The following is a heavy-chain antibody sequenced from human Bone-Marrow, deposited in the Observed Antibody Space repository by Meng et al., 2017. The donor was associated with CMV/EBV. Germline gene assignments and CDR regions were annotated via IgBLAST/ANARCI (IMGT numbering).Heavy chain of an antibody. CDR1: GFTFSGYA. V-gene: IGHV3-23*01. J-gene: IGHJ4*02. Sequence: ASGFTFSGYAMSWVRQAPGKGLEWVSAISGSGGSTYYADSVKGRFTISRDNSKNTLYLQMNSLRAEDTAVYYCAKGQNYYGSGTLDYWGQGTLVTVSS. CDR2: ISGSGGST. CDR3: AKGQNYYGSGTLDY. D-gene: IGHD3-10*01.